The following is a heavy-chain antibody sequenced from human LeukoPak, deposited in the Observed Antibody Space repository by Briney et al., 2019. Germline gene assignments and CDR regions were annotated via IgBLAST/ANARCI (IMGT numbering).Heavy chain of an antibody. CDR2: ISDSAGNT. J-gene: IGHJ6*02. CDR1: GFTFSSYS. V-gene: IGHV3-23*01. D-gene: IGHD3-10*01. CDR3: AKEYTLVRGIITDVSNGMDV. Sequence: GGSLRLSCAASGFTFSSYSMNWVRQAPGKGLEWVSIISDSAGNTYYADSVKGRFTVSRDNSKNTLYLQMTSLRAEDTAVYYCAKEYTLVRGIITDVSNGMDVWGQGTTVTVSS.